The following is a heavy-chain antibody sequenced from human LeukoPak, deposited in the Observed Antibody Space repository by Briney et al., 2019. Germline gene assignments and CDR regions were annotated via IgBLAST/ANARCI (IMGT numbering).Heavy chain of an antibody. Sequence: GASVKVSCKASGDSVRSYGITWVRQAPGQGLEWMGWINPNSGGTNYAQKFQGRVTMTRDTSISTAYMELSRLRSDDTAVYYCARDRHWNYVDYWGQGTLVTVSS. J-gene: IGHJ4*02. D-gene: IGHD1-1*01. CDR2: INPNSGGT. CDR1: GDSVRSYG. CDR3: ARDRHWNYVDY. V-gene: IGHV1-2*02.